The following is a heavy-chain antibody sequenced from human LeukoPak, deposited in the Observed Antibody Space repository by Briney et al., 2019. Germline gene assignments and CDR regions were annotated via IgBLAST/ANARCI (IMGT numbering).Heavy chain of an antibody. Sequence: SETLSLTCTVSGGSLSTYYWNWIRQPPGKGLEWIGYIYYSGSPNYSPSLKSRVTTSVDTSKNQFSLKLSSVTAADTAVYYCARAGYSYGGQFDYWGRGTLVTVSS. CDR2: IYYSGSP. J-gene: IGHJ4*02. V-gene: IGHV4-59*01. CDR3: ARAGYSYGGQFDY. CDR1: GGSLSTYY. D-gene: IGHD5-18*01.